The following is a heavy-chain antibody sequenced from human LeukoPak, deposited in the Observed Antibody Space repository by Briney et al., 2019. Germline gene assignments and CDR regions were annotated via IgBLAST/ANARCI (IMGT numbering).Heavy chain of an antibody. Sequence: SETLSLTCAVSGGSISSSNWWSWVRQPPGKGLEWIGEIYHSGSTNYNPSLKSRVTISVDKSKNQFSLKLSSVTAADTAVYYCASARHYYGSRLDYWGQGTLVTVSS. J-gene: IGHJ4*02. V-gene: IGHV4-4*02. CDR1: GGSISSSNW. CDR2: IYHSGST. CDR3: ASARHYYGSRLDY. D-gene: IGHD3-10*01.